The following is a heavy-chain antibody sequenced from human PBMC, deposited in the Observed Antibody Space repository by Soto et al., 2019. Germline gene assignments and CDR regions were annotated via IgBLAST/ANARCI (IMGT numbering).Heavy chain of an antibody. Sequence: SETLSLTCTVSGGSISSSSYYWGWSRQPPGKGLEWIGSIYYSGSTYYNPSLKSRVTISVDTSKNQFSLKLSSVTAADTAVYYCSRKQIYYYYYMDVWGKGTTVTVSS. CDR1: GGSISSSSYY. CDR2: IYYSGST. CDR3: SRKQIYYYYYMDV. V-gene: IGHV4-39*01. J-gene: IGHJ6*03.